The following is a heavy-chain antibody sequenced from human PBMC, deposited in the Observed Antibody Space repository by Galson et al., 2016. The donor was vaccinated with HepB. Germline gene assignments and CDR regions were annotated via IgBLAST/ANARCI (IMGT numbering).Heavy chain of an antibody. V-gene: IGHV3-21*01. CDR3: ARAAGQGYSGSGSRLDL. D-gene: IGHD3-10*01. Sequence: SLRLSCAASGFTFSGYSGNWVRQAPGKGLEWISYINPSSRYIYYTASVTGRFTISRDNAKNSLYMQMNSLRGEDTAIYYCARAAGQGYSGSGSRLDLWGLGTLVIVSS. J-gene: IGHJ5*02. CDR1: GFTFSGYS. CDR2: INPSSRYI.